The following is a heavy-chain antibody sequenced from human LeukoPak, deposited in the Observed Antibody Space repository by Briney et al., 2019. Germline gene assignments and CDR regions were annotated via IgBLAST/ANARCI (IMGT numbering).Heavy chain of an antibody. V-gene: IGHV3-74*01. J-gene: IGHJ5*02. D-gene: IGHD6-13*01. CDR2: MNSDGSTT. Sequence: GGSLRLSCAASGFTFSSYAMSWVRQAPGKGLAWVSRMNSDGSTTNYADSVKGRFTISRDNAKNTLYLQMNSLSVEDTAVYYCTRESPATGTYWFDPWGQGTLVTVSS. CDR3: TRESPATGTYWFDP. CDR1: GFTFSSYA.